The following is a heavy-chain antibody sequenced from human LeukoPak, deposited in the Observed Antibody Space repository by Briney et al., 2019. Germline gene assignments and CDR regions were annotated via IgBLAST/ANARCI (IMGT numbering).Heavy chain of an antibody. D-gene: IGHD5-24*01. J-gene: IGHJ4*02. V-gene: IGHV3-11*06. CDR1: GFTFSDSY. CDR2: ISSSSSDT. CDR3: ARGSRTIELGDDY. Sequence: GGSLRLSWAASGFTFSDSYMSWIRQTPGKGLEWLSYISSSSSDTNYADSVKGRFTISRDNAKNSLYLQMNSLRAEDTAVYYCARGSRTIELGDDYWGQGTLVTVSS.